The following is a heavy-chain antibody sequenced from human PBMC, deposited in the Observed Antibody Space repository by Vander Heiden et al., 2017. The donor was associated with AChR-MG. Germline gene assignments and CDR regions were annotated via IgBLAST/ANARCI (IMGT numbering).Heavy chain of an antibody. J-gene: IGHJ4*02. D-gene: IGHD3-3*01. Sequence: QVQLVESGGGLAKPGGSLRPSCAPPGFTFGDYYMSWIRQAPGKGLEWVAYSSSSGSTIYDADYVKGRFTISRDNAKNSLYLQMNSLRAEDTAVYYCASLPYYDFWSGPTPPFDYWGQGTLVTVSS. CDR2: SSSSGSTI. V-gene: IGHV3-11*01. CDR1: GFTFGDYY. CDR3: ASLPYYDFWSGPTPPFDY.